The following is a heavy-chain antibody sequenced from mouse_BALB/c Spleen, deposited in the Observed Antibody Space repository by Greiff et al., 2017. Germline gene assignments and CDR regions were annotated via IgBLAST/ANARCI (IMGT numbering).Heavy chain of an antibody. Sequence: EVKLEESGGGLVKPGGSLKLSCAASGFTFSSYAMSWVRQTPEKRLEWVASISSGGSTYYPDSVKGRFTISRDNARNILYLQMSSLRSEDTAMYYCARRTYDYDYAMDYWGQGTSVTVSS. J-gene: IGHJ4*01. V-gene: IGHV5-6-5*01. D-gene: IGHD2-4*01. CDR2: ISSGGST. CDR3: ARRTYDYDYAMDY. CDR1: GFTFSSYA.